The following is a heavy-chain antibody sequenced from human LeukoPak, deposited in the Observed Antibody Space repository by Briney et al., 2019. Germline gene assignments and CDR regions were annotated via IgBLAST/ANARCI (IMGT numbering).Heavy chain of an antibody. Sequence: SETLSLTCTVSGGSISSYYWSWIRQPPGKGLEWIGYIYNSGSINYNPSLKSRVTISVDTSKNQFSLKLSSVTAADTAVYHCARHGGYSSGWYYFDYWGQGTLVTVSS. D-gene: IGHD6-25*01. J-gene: IGHJ4*02. V-gene: IGHV4-59*08. CDR1: GGSISSYY. CDR2: IYNSGSI. CDR3: ARHGGYSSGWYYFDY.